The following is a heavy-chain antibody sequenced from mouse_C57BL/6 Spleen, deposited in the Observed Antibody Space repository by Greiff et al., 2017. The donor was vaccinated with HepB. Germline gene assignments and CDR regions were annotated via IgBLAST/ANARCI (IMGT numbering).Heavy chain of an antibody. CDR2: INPSSGYT. Sequence: VQLVESGAELAKPGASVKLSCKASGYTFTSYWMHWVKQRPGQGLEWIGYINPSSGYTKYNQKFKDKATLTADKSSSRAYMQLSSLTYEDSAVYYCARLGTTVVATVDYWGQGTTLTVSS. J-gene: IGHJ2*01. CDR1: GYTFTSYW. V-gene: IGHV1-7*01. CDR3: ARLGTTVVATVDY. D-gene: IGHD1-1*01.